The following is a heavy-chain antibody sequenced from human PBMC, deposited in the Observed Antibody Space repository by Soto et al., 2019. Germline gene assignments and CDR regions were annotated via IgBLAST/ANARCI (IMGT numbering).Heavy chain of an antibody. J-gene: IGHJ4*02. D-gene: IGHD2-21*01. CDR1: GLTFKNYG. CDR3: ARGNGNNCGNFDY. CDR2: IWYDGGNK. V-gene: IGHV3-33*01. Sequence: QVHLVESGGGVVQPGGSLRLSCVASGLTFKNYGMHWVRQAPGKGLEWVAVIWYDGGNKFYADSVKGRFTISRDNSKSTLYLQMSSLRAEDTGVYDCARGNGNNCGNFDYWGQGTQVTVSS.